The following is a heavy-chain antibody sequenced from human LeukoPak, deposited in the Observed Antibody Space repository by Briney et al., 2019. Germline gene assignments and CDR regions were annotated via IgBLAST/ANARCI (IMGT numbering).Heavy chain of an antibody. CDR1: GFTFSSYS. J-gene: IGHJ6*02. CDR2: ISSSSSYI. D-gene: IGHD3-3*01. V-gene: IGHV3-21*01. CDR3: ARFSDFYDFWSGPTSYGMDV. Sequence: GGSLRLSCAGSGFTFSSYSMNWVRQAPGKGLEWVSSISSSSSYIYYADSVKGRFTISRDNAKNSLYLQMNSLRAEDTAVYYCARFSDFYDFWSGPTSYGMDVWGQGTMVTVSS.